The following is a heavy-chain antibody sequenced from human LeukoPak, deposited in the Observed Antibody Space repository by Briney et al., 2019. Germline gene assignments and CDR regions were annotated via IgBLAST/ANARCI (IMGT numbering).Heavy chain of an antibody. V-gene: IGHV3-53*01. CDR1: GFTVSSNY. D-gene: IGHD3-10*01. J-gene: IGHJ4*02. Sequence: PGGSLRLSCAASGFTVSSNYMSWVRQAPGKGLEWVSVIYSGGSTYYADSVKGRFTISRDNSKNTLYLQMNRLRAEDTAVYYCAREDPTAVYGSGSYYTPIFDYWGQGTLVTVSS. CDR2: IYSGGST. CDR3: AREDPTAVYGSGSYYTPIFDY.